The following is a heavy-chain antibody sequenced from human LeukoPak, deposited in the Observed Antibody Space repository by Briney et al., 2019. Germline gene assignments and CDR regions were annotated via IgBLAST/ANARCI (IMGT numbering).Heavy chain of an antibody. J-gene: IGHJ6*02. D-gene: IGHD3-22*01. CDR2: INPNSGGT. V-gene: IGHV1-2*02. CDR1: GYTFTGYY. CDR3: ARGSAYYYDSSGYYSI. Sequence: APVKVSCKASGYTFTGYYMHWVRQAPGQGLEWMGWINPNSGGTNYAQKFQGRVTMTRDTSISTAYMELSRLRSDDTAVYYCARGSAYYYDSSGYYSIWGQGTTVTVSS.